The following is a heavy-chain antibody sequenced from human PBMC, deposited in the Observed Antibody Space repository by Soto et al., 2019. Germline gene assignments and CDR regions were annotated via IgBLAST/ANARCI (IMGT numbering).Heavy chain of an antibody. CDR3: ARDRITIFGVVIPTALAP. J-gene: IGHJ5*02. Sequence: GASVKVSCKASGYTFTSYYMHWVRQAPGQGLEWMGIINPSGGSTSYAQKFQGRVTMTRDTSTSTVYMELSSLRSEDTAVYYCARDRITIFGVVIPTALAPWGQGTLVTVSS. V-gene: IGHV1-46*01. CDR2: INPSGGST. CDR1: GYTFTSYY. D-gene: IGHD3-3*01.